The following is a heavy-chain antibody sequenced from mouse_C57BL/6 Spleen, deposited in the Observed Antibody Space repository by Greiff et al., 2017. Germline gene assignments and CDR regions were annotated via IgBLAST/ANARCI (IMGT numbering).Heavy chain of an antibody. CDR3: ARSDYYGSSYWYFDV. V-gene: IGHV1-75*01. CDR1: GYTFTDYY. Sequence: QVQLQQSGPELVKPGASVKISCKASGYTFTDYYINWVKQRPGQGLEWIGWIFPGSGSTYYNGKFKGKAKLTVDKSSSTAYMLLSSLTSEDSAVYFCARSDYYGSSYWYFDVWGTGTTVTVSS. D-gene: IGHD1-1*01. J-gene: IGHJ1*03. CDR2: IFPGSGST.